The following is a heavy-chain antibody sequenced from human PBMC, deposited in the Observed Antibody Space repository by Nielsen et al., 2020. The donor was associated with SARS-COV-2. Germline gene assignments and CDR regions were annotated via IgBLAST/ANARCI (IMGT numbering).Heavy chain of an antibody. CDR1: GFTFSSYG. D-gene: IGHD3-16*02. V-gene: IGHV3-30*18. CDR2: ISYDGSNK. Sequence: GESLKISCAASGFTFSSYGMHWVRQAPGKGLEWVAVISYDGSNKYYADSVKGRFTISRDNSKNTLYLQMNSLRAEDTAVYYCAKDLMITFGGVIVTEPSYYYGMDVWGQGTTVTVSS. CDR3: AKDLMITFGGVIVTEPSYYYGMDV. J-gene: IGHJ6*02.